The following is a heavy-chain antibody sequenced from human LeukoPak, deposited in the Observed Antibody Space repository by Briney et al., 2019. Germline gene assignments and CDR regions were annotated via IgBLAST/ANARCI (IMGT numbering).Heavy chain of an antibody. D-gene: IGHD4-17*01. CDR2: IIPIFGTA. CDR3: ASVTTVTPVWYFDL. V-gene: IGHV1-69*05. CDR1: GGTFSSYA. J-gene: IGHJ2*01. Sequence: GSSAKVSCKASGGTFSSYAISWVRQAPGQGLEWMGRIIPIFGTANYAQKFQGRVTITTDESTSTAYMELSSLRSEDTAVYYCASVTTVTPVWYFDLWGRGTLVTVSS.